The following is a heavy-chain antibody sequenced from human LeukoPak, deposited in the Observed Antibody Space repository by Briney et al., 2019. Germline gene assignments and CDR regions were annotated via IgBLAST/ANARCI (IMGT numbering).Heavy chain of an antibody. CDR1: GGSISSSSYY. CDR2: IYYSGST. D-gene: IGHD4-23*01. Sequence: SSETLSLTCTVSGGSISSSSYYWGWIRQPPGKGLEGSGSIYYSGSTYYNPSLKSRVTISVDTSKNQFPLKLSSVTAAHTAVYYCASTDYGGNSRRSAFDIWGQGTMVTVSS. V-gene: IGHV4-39*01. CDR3: ASTDYGGNSRRSAFDI. J-gene: IGHJ3*02.